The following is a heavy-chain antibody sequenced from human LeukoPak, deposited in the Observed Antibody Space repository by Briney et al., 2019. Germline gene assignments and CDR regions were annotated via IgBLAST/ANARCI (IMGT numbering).Heavy chain of an antibody. Sequence: SVKVSCKASGGTFSSYAISWVRQAPGQGLEWMGRIIPILGIANYAQKFQGRVTITADKSKTTVYMEMSSLRSDDTAVYYCARGSDSGSPPGYWGQGTLVTVSS. D-gene: IGHD1-26*01. CDR2: IIPILGIA. J-gene: IGHJ4*02. CDR3: ARGSDSGSPPGY. V-gene: IGHV1-69*04. CDR1: GGTFSSYA.